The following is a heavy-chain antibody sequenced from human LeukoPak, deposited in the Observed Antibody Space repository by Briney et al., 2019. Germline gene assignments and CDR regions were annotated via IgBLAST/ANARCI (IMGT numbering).Heavy chain of an antibody. CDR1: GGTFSGYY. CDR3: ARTKVGYSYGSDYFDY. CDR2: SNDSGGT. V-gene: IGHV4-34*01. D-gene: IGHD5-18*01. J-gene: IGHJ4*02. Sequence: PSETLSLTCAVYGGTFSGYYWSWIRQPPGKRLEWVGESNDSGGTNYNPSLKSRVTISADKSKNQVSLKLTSVTAADTAVYYCARTKVGYSYGSDYFDYWGQGTLVTVSS.